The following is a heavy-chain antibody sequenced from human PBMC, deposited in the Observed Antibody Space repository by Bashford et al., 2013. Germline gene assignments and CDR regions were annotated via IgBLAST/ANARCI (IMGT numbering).Heavy chain of an antibody. V-gene: IGHV1-69*06. J-gene: IGHJ3*02. CDR1: GGTFSSYA. Sequence: SVKVSCKASGGTFSSYAISWVRQAPGQGLEWMGGIIPIFGTANYAQKFQGRVTITADKSTSTAYMELSSLRSEDTAVYYCAMNGYSSGLDAFDIWGQGTMVTVSS. CDR3: AMNGYSSGLDAFDI. D-gene: IGHD6-19*01. CDR2: IIPIFGTA.